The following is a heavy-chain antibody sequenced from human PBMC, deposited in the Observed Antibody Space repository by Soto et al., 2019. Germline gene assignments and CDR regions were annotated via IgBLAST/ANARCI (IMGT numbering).Heavy chain of an antibody. V-gene: IGHV1-69*02. CDR3: ATRIAVAGPYFDY. CDR1: GGTFSSYT. Sequence: GASVKVSCKASGGTFSSYTISWVRQAPGQGLEWMGRIIPILGIANYAQKFQGRVTITADKSTSTAYMELSSLRSEDTAVYYCATRIAVAGPYFDYWGQGTLVTVSS. CDR2: IIPILGIA. D-gene: IGHD6-19*01. J-gene: IGHJ4*02.